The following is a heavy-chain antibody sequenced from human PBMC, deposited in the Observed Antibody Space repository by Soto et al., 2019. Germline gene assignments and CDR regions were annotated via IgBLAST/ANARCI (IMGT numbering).Heavy chain of an antibody. D-gene: IGHD4-17*01. CDR1: GFTFSSYA. V-gene: IGHV3-30-3*01. J-gene: IGHJ6*02. CDR3: ARGDDYSDFTYYYYGMDV. CDR2: ISYDGSNK. Sequence: QVQLVESGGGVVQPGRSLRLSCAASGFTFSSYAMHWVRQAPGKGLEWVAVISYDGSNKYYADSVKGRFTISRDNSKNTLYLQMNSLRAEDTAVYYCARGDDYSDFTYYYYGMDVWGQGTTVTVSS.